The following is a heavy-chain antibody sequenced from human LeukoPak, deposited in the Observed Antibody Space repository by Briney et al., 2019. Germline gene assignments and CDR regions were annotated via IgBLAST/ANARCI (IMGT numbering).Heavy chain of an antibody. CDR3: AKPPGYSSGWPSDAFDI. CDR2: ISYGGGKK. CDR1: GFTFSSYG. V-gene: IGHV3-30*18. J-gene: IGHJ3*02. Sequence: QPGRSLRLSCAASGFTFSSYGMHWVRQAPGKGLEWVAVISYGGGKKYYADSVKGRFTISRDNSKNTLYLQMNSLRPEDTAVFYRAKPPGYSSGWPSDAFDIWGQGTMVTVSS. D-gene: IGHD6-19*01.